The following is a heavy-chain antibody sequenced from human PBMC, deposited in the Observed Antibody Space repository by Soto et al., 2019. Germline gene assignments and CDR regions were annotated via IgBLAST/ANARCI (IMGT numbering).Heavy chain of an antibody. CDR3: AKDSSAAFDY. CDR2: ISHDGRNQ. Sequence: QVQLVESGGGVVQPGGSLRLSCVASGFTLRTSGMHWVRQAPSKGLEWVAVISHDGRNQFYAESVKGRFTISRDNSKNMLYLQMNSLSADASAVYFCAKDSSAAFDYWGQGTVVTVSS. D-gene: IGHD6-25*01. V-gene: IGHV3-30*18. J-gene: IGHJ4*02. CDR1: GFTLRTSG.